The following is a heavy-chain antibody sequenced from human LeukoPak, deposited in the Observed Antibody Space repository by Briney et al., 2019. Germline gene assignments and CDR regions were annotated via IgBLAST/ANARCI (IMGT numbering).Heavy chain of an antibody. CDR2: INPNSGGT. D-gene: IGHD3/OR15-3a*01. Sequence: ASVTVSCKASGYTFTGYYMHWVRQAPGQGLEWMGWINPNSGGTNYAQKFQGRVTMTRDTSISTAYMELSRLRSDDTAVYYCARDHGLVTAYGMDVWGQGTTVTVSS. J-gene: IGHJ6*02. V-gene: IGHV1-2*02. CDR3: ARDHGLVTAYGMDV. CDR1: GYTFTGYY.